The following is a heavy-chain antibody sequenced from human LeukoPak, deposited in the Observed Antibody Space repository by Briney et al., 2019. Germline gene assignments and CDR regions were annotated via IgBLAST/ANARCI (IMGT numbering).Heavy chain of an antibody. V-gene: IGHV3-9*01. J-gene: IGHJ4*02. Sequence: PGRSLRLSCAASGFTFDDYAMHWVRQAPGKGLEWVSGISWNSGSIGYADSVKGRFTIFRDNAKNSLYLQMNSLRAEDTALYYCVTAMGLYYFDYWGQGTLVTVSS. D-gene: IGHD4/OR15-4a*01. CDR3: VTAMGLYYFDY. CDR2: ISWNSGSI. CDR1: GFTFDDYA.